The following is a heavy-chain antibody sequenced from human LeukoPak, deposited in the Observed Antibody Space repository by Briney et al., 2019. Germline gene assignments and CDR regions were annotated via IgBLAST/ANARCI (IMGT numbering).Heavy chain of an antibody. CDR3: ATHSGGWYLG. D-gene: IGHD6-19*01. V-gene: IGHV3-23*01. Sequence: GGSLRLSCAASGFTFSSYAMNWARQAPGKGLEWVSAIGSSGSTTYYADSVKGRFTISRDNSKNTLYLQMNSVRAEDTAVYYCATHSGGWYLGWGQGTLVTVSS. CDR1: GFTFSSYA. CDR2: IGSSGSTT. J-gene: IGHJ4*02.